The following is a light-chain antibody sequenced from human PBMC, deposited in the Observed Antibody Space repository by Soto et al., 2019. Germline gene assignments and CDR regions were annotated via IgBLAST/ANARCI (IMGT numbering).Light chain of an antibody. Sequence: QSALTQPASVSGSPGQSITISCTGTSSDVANYDLVSWYQQHPGKAPRLMIYEGSERPSGVSNRFSGSKSGNTASLTISGLQSEDEADYYCCLYAGSSSFRDGFGTGTKVTVL. CDR2: EGS. CDR3: CLYAGSSSFRDG. CDR1: SSDVANYDL. V-gene: IGLV2-23*03. J-gene: IGLJ1*01.